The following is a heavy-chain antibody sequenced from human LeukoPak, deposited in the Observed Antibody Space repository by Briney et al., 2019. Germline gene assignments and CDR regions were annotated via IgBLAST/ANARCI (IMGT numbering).Heavy chain of an antibody. CDR2: ISSSGNT. J-gene: IGHJ4*02. D-gene: IGHD1-26*01. Sequence: GGSLRLSCAASGFTFSRFAMSWVRQAPGKGLEWVSSISSSGNTNYADSVKGRFTISRDNSKNTQYLQMNSLRAEDTAISFCVKCGYSGFSWGPGSMVTVYS. CDR1: GFTFSRFA. V-gene: IGHV3-23*01. CDR3: VKCGYSGFS.